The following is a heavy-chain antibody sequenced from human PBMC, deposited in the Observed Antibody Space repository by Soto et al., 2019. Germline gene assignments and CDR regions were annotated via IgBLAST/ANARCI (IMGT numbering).Heavy chain of an antibody. CDR2: IWYDGSNK. J-gene: IGHJ4*02. V-gene: IGHV3-33*01. Sequence: PGGSLRLSCAASGFTFSSYGMHWVRQAPGKWLEWVAVIWYDGSNKYYADSVKGRFTISRDNSKNTLYLQMNSLRAEDTAVYYFASVFVRFDTATELCYWGQGTLVTVSS. CDR1: GFTFSSYG. D-gene: IGHD5-18*01. CDR3: ASVFVRFDTATELCY.